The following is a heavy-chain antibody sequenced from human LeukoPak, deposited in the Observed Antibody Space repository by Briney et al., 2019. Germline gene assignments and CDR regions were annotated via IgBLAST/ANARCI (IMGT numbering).Heavy chain of an antibody. D-gene: IGHD2-21*01. J-gene: IGHJ4*01. CDR1: GFSFSRYY. Sequence: GGSLRLSCTASGFSFSRYYMSWVRQAPGKGLEWISVLFSGGDTYYADSVKDRFGVSRDSSSETLFLQMNSLRVDDTAVYYSARQGFDSGFDYWGHGTTVTVSS. CDR3: ARQGFDSGFDY. V-gene: IGHV3-66*04. CDR2: LFSGGDT.